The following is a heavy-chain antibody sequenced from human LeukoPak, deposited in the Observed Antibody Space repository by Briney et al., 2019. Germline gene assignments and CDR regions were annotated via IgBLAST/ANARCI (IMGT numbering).Heavy chain of an antibody. V-gene: IGHV3-7*04. Sequence: GTSLRLSCAASGFTFSSYWMSWVRQAPGKGLEWVANIKQDGSEKYYVDSVKGRFTISRDNAKNSLYLQMNSLRAEDTAVYYCARGTIAAAGYYYFDYWGQGTQVTVSS. D-gene: IGHD6-13*01. J-gene: IGHJ4*02. CDR1: GFTFSSYW. CDR3: ARGTIAAAGYYYFDY. CDR2: IKQDGSEK.